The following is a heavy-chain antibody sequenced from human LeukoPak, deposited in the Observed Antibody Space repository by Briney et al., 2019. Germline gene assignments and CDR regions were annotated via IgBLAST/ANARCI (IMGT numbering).Heavy chain of an antibody. CDR1: GFTFSSYG. Sequence: GGSLRLSCAASGFTFSSYGMHWVRQAPGKGLEWVAVISYDGSTKYYTNSVKGRFTISRDNSKNTVYLQMNSLRTEDTAVYYCAKDLTTVTTQGDYWGQGTLVTVSS. CDR3: AKDLTTVTTQGDY. D-gene: IGHD4-17*01. J-gene: IGHJ4*02. CDR2: ISYDGSTK. V-gene: IGHV3-30*18.